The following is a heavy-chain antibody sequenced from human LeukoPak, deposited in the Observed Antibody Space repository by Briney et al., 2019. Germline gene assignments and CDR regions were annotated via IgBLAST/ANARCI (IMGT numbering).Heavy chain of an antibody. CDR3: ARDRNRLANDAFDI. V-gene: IGHV1-69*01. CDR1: GGTFSSYA. D-gene: IGHD1-14*01. Sequence: ASVKVSCKASGGTFSSYAISWVRQAPGQGLEWMGGIIPIFGTANYAQKFQGRVTITADESTSTAYMELSSLRSEDTAVYYCARDRNRLANDAFDIWGQGTMVTVSS. J-gene: IGHJ3*02. CDR2: IIPIFGTA.